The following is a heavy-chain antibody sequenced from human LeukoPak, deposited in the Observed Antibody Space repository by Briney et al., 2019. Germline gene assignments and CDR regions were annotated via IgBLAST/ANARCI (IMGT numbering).Heavy chain of an antibody. V-gene: IGHV1-18*01. CDR3: ARDSPPGYYYYYGMDV. J-gene: IGHJ6*02. CDR1: GYTFTSYG. Sequence: GASVKVSCKASGYTFTSYGISWARQAPGQGLEWMGWISAYNGNTNYAQKLQGRVTMTTDTSTSTAYMELRSLRSDDTAVYYCARDSPPGYYYYYGMDVWGQGTTVTVSS. CDR2: ISAYNGNT.